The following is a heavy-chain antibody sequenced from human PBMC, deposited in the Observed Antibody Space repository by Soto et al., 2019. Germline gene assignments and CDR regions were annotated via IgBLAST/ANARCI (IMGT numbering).Heavy chain of an antibody. CDR3: ASSYYYDSSGYYDY. D-gene: IGHD3-22*01. CDR1: GGSFSGYY. V-gene: IGHV4-34*01. Sequence: SETLSLTCAVYGGSFSGYYWSWIRQPPGKGLEWIGEINHSGSTNYNPSLKSRVTISVDTSKNQFSPKLSSVTAADTAVYYCASSYYYDSSGYYDYWGQGTLVTVSS. CDR2: INHSGST. J-gene: IGHJ4*02.